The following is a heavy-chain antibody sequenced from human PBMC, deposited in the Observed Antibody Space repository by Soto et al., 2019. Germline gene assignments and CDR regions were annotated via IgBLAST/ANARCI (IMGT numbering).Heavy chain of an antibody. CDR3: ARDLDAFDT. CDR2: IYSGEIA. J-gene: IGHJ3*02. V-gene: IGHV3-53*01. Sequence: EVQLVQSGGGLVQPGWSPRLACAGYGVTVTSNYMNWVRQAPGKGLEWVPVIYSGEIAYYADSVAGRFTISRDNSKNTLYLQMNSLRVEDTAVYYCARDLDAFDTWGQGTTVIVSS. CDR1: GVTVTSNY.